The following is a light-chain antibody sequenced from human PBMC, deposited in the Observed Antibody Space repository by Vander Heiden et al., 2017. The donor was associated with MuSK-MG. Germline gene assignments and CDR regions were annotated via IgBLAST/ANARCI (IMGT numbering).Light chain of an antibody. CDR3: QQLNSYPWT. CDR2: AAS. Sequence: DIQLTQSPSFLSASVGDRVTITCRASQGISSYLAWYQQKPGKAPKLLIYAASTLQSGVPSRFSGSGSGTEFTLTICSLQPEDFATYYCQQLNSYPWTFGQGTKVEIK. CDR1: QGISSY. V-gene: IGKV1-9*01. J-gene: IGKJ1*01.